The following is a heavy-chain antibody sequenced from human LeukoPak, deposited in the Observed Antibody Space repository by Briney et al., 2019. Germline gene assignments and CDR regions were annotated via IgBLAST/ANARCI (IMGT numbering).Heavy chain of an antibody. D-gene: IGHD3-16*01. V-gene: IGHV4-4*02. CDR3: AILAHYDYVWGTGY. Sequence: SGTLSLTCAVSGGSISSSNWWSWVRQPPGKGLGWIGEIYHSGSTNYNPSLKSRVTISVDKSKNQFSLKLSSVTAADTAVYYCAILAHYDYVWGTGYWGQGTLVTVSS. CDR1: GGSISSSNW. J-gene: IGHJ4*02. CDR2: IYHSGST.